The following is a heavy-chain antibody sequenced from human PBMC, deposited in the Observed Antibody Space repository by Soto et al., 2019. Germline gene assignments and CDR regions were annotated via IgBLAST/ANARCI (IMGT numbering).Heavy chain of an antibody. D-gene: IGHD3-3*01. Sequence: GGSLRLSCAASGFTFSSYSMNWVRQAPGKGLEWVSSISSSSSYIYYADSVKGRFTISRDNAKNSLYLQMNSLRAEDTAVYYCARDGTIFGVVIIEGPFDYWGQGTLVTVSS. CDR2: ISSSSSYI. J-gene: IGHJ4*02. CDR3: ARDGTIFGVVIIEGPFDY. V-gene: IGHV3-21*01. CDR1: GFTFSSYS.